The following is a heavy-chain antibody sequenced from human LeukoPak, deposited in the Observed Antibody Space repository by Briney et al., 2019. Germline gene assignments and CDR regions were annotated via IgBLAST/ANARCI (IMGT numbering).Heavy chain of an antibody. CDR2: INPNSGGT. CDR3: ARGGITGTTRGPTRLNDAFDI. J-gene: IGHJ3*02. CDR1: GYTFTRYY. V-gene: IGHV1-2*04. D-gene: IGHD1-20*01. Sequence: ASGKVSCKASGYTFTRYYMHWLRQAPGQGLEWMGWINPNSGGTNYAQKFQGWVTMTRDTSISTAYMELSRLRSDDTAVYYCARGGITGTTRGPTRLNDAFDIWGQGTMVTVSS.